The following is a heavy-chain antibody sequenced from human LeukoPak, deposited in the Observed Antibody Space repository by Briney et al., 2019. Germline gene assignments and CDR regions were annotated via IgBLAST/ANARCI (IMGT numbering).Heavy chain of an antibody. CDR1: GFSLSNSW. CDR3: ASDPYLANFWTGYPDY. Sequence: GGSLSLSSAVSGFSLSNSWMHWVRQAPGKGLVWVSRINSDGTTTYYADSVKGRFTISRDNAKNTLFLQMNSLRPEDTALYYCASDPYLANFWTGYPDYWGQGTLVTVSS. V-gene: IGHV3-74*01. CDR2: INSDGTTT. J-gene: IGHJ4*02. D-gene: IGHD3/OR15-3a*01.